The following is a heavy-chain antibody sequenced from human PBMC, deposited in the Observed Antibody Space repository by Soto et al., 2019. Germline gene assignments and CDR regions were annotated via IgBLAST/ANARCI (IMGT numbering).Heavy chain of an antibody. V-gene: IGHV4-39*01. Sequence: QPPGKGLEWIGSMFYGVSTYYNPSLRSRVTVSVDTSKNQFSLNLRSVTAADTAVYYCARLPSRHLVDYWGQGTLVTVSS. D-gene: IGHD3-3*02. CDR2: MFYGVST. J-gene: IGHJ4*02. CDR3: ARLPSRHLVDY.